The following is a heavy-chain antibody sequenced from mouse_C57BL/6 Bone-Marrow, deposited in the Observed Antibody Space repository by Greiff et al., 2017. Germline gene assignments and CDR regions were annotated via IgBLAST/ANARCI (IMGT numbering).Heavy chain of an antibody. Sequence: QVQLQQPGAELVMPGASVKLSCKASGYTFTSYWMHWVKQRPGQGLEWIGEIDPSDSYTNYNQKFKGKSTLTVDKSSSTAYMQLSSLTSEDSAVYYWAADGYYGFADWGQGTLVTVSA. CDR1: GYTFTSYW. CDR2: IDPSDSYT. V-gene: IGHV1-69*01. J-gene: IGHJ3*01. D-gene: IGHD2-3*01. CDR3: AADGYYGFAD.